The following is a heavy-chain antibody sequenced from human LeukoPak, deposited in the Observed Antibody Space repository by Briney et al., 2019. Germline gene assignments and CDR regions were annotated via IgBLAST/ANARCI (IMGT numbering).Heavy chain of an antibody. CDR1: GYIFTSYW. CDR3: ARSYSQGIAAAGTLDYYYGMDV. Sequence: GESLKISCKGSGYIFTSYWIGWVRQMPGKGLEWMGIIYPGDSDTRYSPSSQGQVTISADKSISTAYLQWSSLKASDTAMYYCARSYSQGIAAAGTLDYYYGMDVWGQGTTVTVSS. CDR2: IYPGDSDT. D-gene: IGHD6-13*01. J-gene: IGHJ6*02. V-gene: IGHV5-51*01.